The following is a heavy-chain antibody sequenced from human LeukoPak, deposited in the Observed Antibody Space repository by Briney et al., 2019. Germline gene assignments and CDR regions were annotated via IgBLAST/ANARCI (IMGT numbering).Heavy chain of an antibody. V-gene: IGHV4-4*09. CDR3: ARHLHSDGSGSYLNWLDP. J-gene: IGHJ5*02. CDR2: IYTRGKT. D-gene: IGHD3-10*01. CDR1: GGSVSSYY. Sequence: SETLSLTCTVSGGSVSSYYWSWIRQPPGKGREWVGYIYTRGKTNSNPSLKGRVTILGDTSKNQFTLKLNSVTAADTAVYYCARHLHSDGSGSYLNWLDPWGQGILVTVSS.